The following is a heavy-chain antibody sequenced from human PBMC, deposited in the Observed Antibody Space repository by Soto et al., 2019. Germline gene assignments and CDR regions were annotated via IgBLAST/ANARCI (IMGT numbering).Heavy chain of an antibody. CDR1: GFTFSSYA. D-gene: IGHD3-3*01. CDR3: AKGERDYDFWSGYSSPPNWFDP. Sequence: GGSLRLSCAASGFTFSSYAMSWVRQAPGKGLEWVSAISGSGGSTYYADSVKGRFTISRDNSKNTLYLQMNSLRAEDTAVYYCAKGERDYDFWSGYSSPPNWFDPWGQGTLVTVSS. V-gene: IGHV3-23*01. CDR2: ISGSGGST. J-gene: IGHJ5*02.